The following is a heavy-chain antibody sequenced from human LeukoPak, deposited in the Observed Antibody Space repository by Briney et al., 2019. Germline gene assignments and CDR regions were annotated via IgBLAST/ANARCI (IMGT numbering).Heavy chain of an antibody. V-gene: IGHV1-18*01. Sequence: ASVKVSCKASGYTFTSYGISWARQAPGQGLEWMGWISAYNGNTNYAQKLQGRVTMTTDTSTSTAYMELRSLRSDDTAVYYCARDLWEGFYDSSGYYYRYPDYWGQGTLVTVSS. CDR2: ISAYNGNT. CDR3: ARDLWEGFYDSSGYYYRYPDY. J-gene: IGHJ4*02. D-gene: IGHD3-22*01. CDR1: GYTFTSYG.